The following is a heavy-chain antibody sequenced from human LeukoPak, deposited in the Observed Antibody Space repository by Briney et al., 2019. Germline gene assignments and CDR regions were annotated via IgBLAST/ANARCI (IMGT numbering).Heavy chain of an antibody. CDR2: IYYSGST. V-gene: IGHV4-59*01. D-gene: IGHD6-19*01. Sequence: PSETLSLTCTVSGGSISSYYRSWIRQPPGKGLEWIGYIYYSGSTNYNPSLKSRVTISVDTSKNQFSLKLSSVTAADTAVYYCARGYLGSGCDYWGQGTLVTVSS. CDR3: ARGYLGSGCDY. CDR1: GGSISSYY. J-gene: IGHJ4*02.